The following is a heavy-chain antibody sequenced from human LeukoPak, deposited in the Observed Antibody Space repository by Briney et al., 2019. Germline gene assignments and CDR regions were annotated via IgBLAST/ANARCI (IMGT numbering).Heavy chain of an antibody. CDR2: ISSSSSYI. CDR3: ARRSWYYYGSGSYFQH. CDR1: GFTFSSYS. J-gene: IGHJ1*01. D-gene: IGHD3-10*01. V-gene: IGHV3-21*01. Sequence: GGSLRLSCAASGFTFSSYSMNWVRQAPGKGLEWVSSISSSSSYIYYADSVKGRFTISRDNAKNSLYLQMNSLRAEDTAVYYCARRSWYYYGSGSYFQHWGQGTLVTVSS.